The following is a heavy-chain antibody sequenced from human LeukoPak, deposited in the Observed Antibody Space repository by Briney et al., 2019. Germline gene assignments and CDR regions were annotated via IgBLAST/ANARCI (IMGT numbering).Heavy chain of an antibody. Sequence: NPGGSLRLSCAASGFTFSDYTMSWVRQAPGKGLEWVGRVKSKTDGGTTDYAAPVNGRFTISRDHSKNTLDLQMNSLKTEDTAVYYCSTVVTIFGVIYSAWGQGTLVTVSS. D-gene: IGHD3-3*01. CDR2: VKSKTDGGTT. CDR1: GFTFSDYT. CDR3: STVVTIFGVIYSA. V-gene: IGHV3-15*01. J-gene: IGHJ4*02.